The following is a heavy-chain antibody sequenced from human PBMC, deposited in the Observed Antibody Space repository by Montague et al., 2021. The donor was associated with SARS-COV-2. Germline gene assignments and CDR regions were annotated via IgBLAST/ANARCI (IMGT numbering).Heavy chain of an antibody. Sequence: SLRLSCAASGFTFSSYEMNWVRQAPGKGLEWVSYISSSGSAIYYADSVKGRFSISRDNAKNSLYLQMNSLRAEDTAVYYCARDVVDYDFWSGYSTVRYYAMDAWGQGTTVTVSS. CDR3: ARDVVDYDFWSGYSTVRYYAMDA. V-gene: IGHV3-48*03. CDR1: GFTFSSYE. D-gene: IGHD3-3*01. CDR2: ISSSGSAI. J-gene: IGHJ6*02.